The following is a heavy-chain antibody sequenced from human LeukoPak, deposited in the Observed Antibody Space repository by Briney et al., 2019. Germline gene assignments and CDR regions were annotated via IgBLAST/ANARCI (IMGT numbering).Heavy chain of an antibody. D-gene: IGHD6-13*01. Sequence: GGSLRLSCAASGFTFSSYDMHWVRQATGKGLEWVSAIGTAGDTYYPGSVKGRFTISRENAKNSLYLQMNSLRAEDTAVYYYARGTIAAAGYNWLDPWGQGTLVTVSS. CDR1: GFTFSSYD. CDR2: IGTAGDT. V-gene: IGHV3-13*01. CDR3: ARGTIAAAGYNWLDP. J-gene: IGHJ5*02.